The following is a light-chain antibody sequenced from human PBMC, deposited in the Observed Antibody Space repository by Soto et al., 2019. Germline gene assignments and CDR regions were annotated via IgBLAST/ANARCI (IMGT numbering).Light chain of an antibody. V-gene: IGKV3-20*01. Sequence: EIVVTQSPGTLSLSPGERATLSCRAIQSVSSSYLAWYQQKTGQAPRLLIYGASIRATGIPDRFSGSGSGTGFTLIISRLAAEDFAVYYCQQYASSPRYTFGQGTKLEIK. J-gene: IGKJ2*01. CDR2: GAS. CDR3: QQYASSPRYT. CDR1: QSVSSSY.